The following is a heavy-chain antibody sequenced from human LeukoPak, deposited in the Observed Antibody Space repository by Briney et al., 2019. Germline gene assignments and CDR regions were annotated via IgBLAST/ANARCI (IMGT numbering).Heavy chain of an antibody. CDR1: GFTFSSYE. V-gene: IGHV3-48*03. Sequence: HSGGSLRLSCAAPGFTFSSYEMNWVRQAPGKGLEWVSYISSSGSTIYYADSVKGRFTISRDNAKNSLYLQMNSLRAEDTAVYYCARDRMNGDAFDIWGQGTMVTVSS. CDR3: ARDRMNGDAFDI. J-gene: IGHJ3*02. CDR2: ISSSGSTI. D-gene: IGHD1-1*01.